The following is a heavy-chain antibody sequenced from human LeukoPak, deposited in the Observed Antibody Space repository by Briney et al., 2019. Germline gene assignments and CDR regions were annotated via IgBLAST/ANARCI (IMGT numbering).Heavy chain of an antibody. CDR3: ARVRYFDWLGPFDY. J-gene: IGHJ4*02. Sequence: GGSLRLSCAASGFNFVDFAMHWVRQVPGKGLEWVSGISWNSGSIVYADSVKGRFTISRDNAKNSLYLQMNSLRAEDTAVYYCARVRYFDWLGPFDYWGQGTLVTVSS. D-gene: IGHD3-9*01. CDR2: ISWNSGSI. CDR1: GFNFVDFA. V-gene: IGHV3-9*01.